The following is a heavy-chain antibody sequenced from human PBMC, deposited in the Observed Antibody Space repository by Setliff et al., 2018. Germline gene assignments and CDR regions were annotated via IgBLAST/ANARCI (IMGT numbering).Heavy chain of an antibody. CDR2: MNGDGGRT. D-gene: IGHD6-19*01. Sequence: PGGSLRLSCEGSGFTFSIYWMHWVRQAPGKGLVWVSRMNGDGGRTTYADSVKGRFTISRDNAKNTLYQQMNSLRADDTAVYYCGRGGGDSGWVGRWGQGTLVTVSS. J-gene: IGHJ4*02. CDR1: GFTFSIYW. V-gene: IGHV3-74*01. CDR3: GRGGGDSGWVGR.